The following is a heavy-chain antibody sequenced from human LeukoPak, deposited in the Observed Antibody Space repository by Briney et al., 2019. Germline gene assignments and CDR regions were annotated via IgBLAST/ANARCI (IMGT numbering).Heavy chain of an antibody. V-gene: IGHV3-23*01. Sequence: GGSLRLSCAASGFAFSNLAMGWVRQAPGKGLEWVSVISDSGTITYYADSVKGRFTISRDNSKNTLFLQMNSLRAEDTAVYYCAKDARCTSGWYFFDYWGQGTLVTVSS. J-gene: IGHJ4*02. CDR3: AKDARCTSGWYFFDY. D-gene: IGHD6-19*01. CDR2: ISDSGTIT. CDR1: GFAFSNLA.